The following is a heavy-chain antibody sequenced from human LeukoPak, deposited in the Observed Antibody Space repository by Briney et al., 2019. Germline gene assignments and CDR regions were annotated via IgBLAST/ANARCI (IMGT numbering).Heavy chain of an antibody. J-gene: IGHJ4*02. D-gene: IGHD6-19*01. CDR1: GGSFSGYY. Sequence: KASETLSLTCAVYGGSFSGYYWSWIRQPPGKGLEWIGEINHSGSTNYNPSLKSRVTISVDTSKNQFSLKLSSVTAADTAVYYCARVSGGYSSGWYVWGQGTLVTVSS. CDR2: INHSGST. V-gene: IGHV4-34*01. CDR3: ARVSGGYSSGWYV.